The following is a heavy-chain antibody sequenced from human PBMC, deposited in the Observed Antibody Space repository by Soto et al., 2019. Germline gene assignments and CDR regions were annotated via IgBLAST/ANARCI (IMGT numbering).Heavy chain of an antibody. Sequence: EVQLLESGGGLVQPGGSLRLSCAASGFTFSSYAMSWVRQAPGKGLEWVSAISGSGGSTYYADSVKGRFTISRDNSKNTLYLQMNSLRAEDTAVYYCAKDGPGVRFLEWLLLPTGFDYWGQGTLVTVSS. J-gene: IGHJ4*02. V-gene: IGHV3-23*01. D-gene: IGHD3-3*01. CDR3: AKDGPGVRFLEWLLLPTGFDY. CDR2: ISGSGGST. CDR1: GFTFSSYA.